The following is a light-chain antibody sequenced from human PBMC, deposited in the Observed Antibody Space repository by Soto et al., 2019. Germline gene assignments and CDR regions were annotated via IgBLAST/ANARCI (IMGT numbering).Light chain of an antibody. V-gene: IGKV1-5*03. J-gene: IGKJ1*01. CDR2: TAS. CDR1: QSISSW. CDR3: QQYSTYSWT. Sequence: DIQMTQSPSTLSASVGDRVTITCRASQSISSWLAWYQQKPGKAPKLLIYTASNLESGVPSRFSGSGSVTEFTLTISSLQPDDFATYYCQQYSTYSWTFGQGTQVEIK.